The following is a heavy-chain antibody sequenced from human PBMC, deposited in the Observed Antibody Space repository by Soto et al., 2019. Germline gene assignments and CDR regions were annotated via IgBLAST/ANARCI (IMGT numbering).Heavy chain of an antibody. D-gene: IGHD3-3*01. CDR1: GGSISSGGYS. Sequence: SETLSLTCAVSGGSISSGGYSWSWIRQPPGKGLEWIGYIYHSGSTYYNPSLKSRVTISVDRSKNQFSLKLSSVTAADTAVYYCARAMVEDIFGVVKNYYYYGMDVWGQGTTVTVSS. J-gene: IGHJ6*02. V-gene: IGHV4-30-2*01. CDR2: IYHSGST. CDR3: ARAMVEDIFGVVKNYYYYGMDV.